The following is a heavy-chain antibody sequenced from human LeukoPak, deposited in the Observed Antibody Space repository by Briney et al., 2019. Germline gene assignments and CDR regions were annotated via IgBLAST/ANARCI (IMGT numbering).Heavy chain of an antibody. Sequence: GASVKVSCKASGYTFTNYGLSWARQAPGQGLEWMGWISTYNGNTNYAQKFQGRVTMTTDTSTSTGYMEKRTLRSDDTAVYYCARGGVSNSWYRTPDYWGEGTLVTVSS. CDR2: ISTYNGNT. CDR3: ARGGVSNSWYRTPDY. V-gene: IGHV1-18*01. CDR1: GYTFTNYG. J-gene: IGHJ4*02. D-gene: IGHD6-13*01.